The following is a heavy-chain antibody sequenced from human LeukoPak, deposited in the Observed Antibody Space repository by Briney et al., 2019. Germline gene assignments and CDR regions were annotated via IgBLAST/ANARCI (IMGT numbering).Heavy chain of an antibody. D-gene: IGHD3-9*01. Sequence: GGSLRLSCAASGFTFSSYSMNWVRQAPGKGLEWVSSISSSSSYIYYADSVKGRFAISRDNAKNSLYLQMNSLRAEDTAVYYCASTPHTIFLNSFDYWGQGTLVTVSS. V-gene: IGHV3-21*01. J-gene: IGHJ4*02. CDR3: ASTPHTIFLNSFDY. CDR1: GFTFSSYS. CDR2: ISSSSSYI.